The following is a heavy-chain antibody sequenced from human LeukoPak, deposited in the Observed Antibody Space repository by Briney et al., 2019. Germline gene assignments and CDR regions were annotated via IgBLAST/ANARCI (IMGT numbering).Heavy chain of an antibody. J-gene: IGHJ1*01. D-gene: IGHD5-18*01. V-gene: IGHV3-30*04. CDR3: ARDGGWVHLWLPGGY. CDR1: RFNFRTHA. CDR2: ISYDGSDK. Sequence: PGGSLRLSCVASRFNFRTHAMHWVRRAPGKGLEWVALISYDGSDKYYAVSVQGRITISRDDSKNTLYLQMHSLRPEDTAVYYCARDGGWVHLWLPGGYWGQGTLVTVSA.